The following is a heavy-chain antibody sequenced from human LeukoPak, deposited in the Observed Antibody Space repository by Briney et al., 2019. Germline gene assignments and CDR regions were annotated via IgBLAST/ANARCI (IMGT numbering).Heavy chain of an antibody. CDR1: GFTLSGYW. J-gene: IGHJ4*02. CDR3: ARDLRPLWFGEPVDYFDY. V-gene: IGHV3-7*03. D-gene: IGHD3-10*01. Sequence: GGSLRLSCAASGFTLSGYWMSWVRQAPGKGLEGVAGLHADGSERYFVDSVKGRFTISSDNAKNSLYLQIYSLRLDDTAVYYCARDLRPLWFGEPVDYFDYWGQGTLVTVSS. CDR2: LHADGSER.